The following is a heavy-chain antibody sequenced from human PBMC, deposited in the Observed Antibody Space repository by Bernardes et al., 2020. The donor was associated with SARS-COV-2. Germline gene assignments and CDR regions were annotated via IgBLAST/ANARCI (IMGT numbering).Heavy chain of an antibody. D-gene: IGHD1-26*01. V-gene: IGHV4-31*03. CDR2: IYYSGST. CDR3: ARDYFSSSGSSEIGYYYYYGMDV. J-gene: IGHJ6*02. Sequence: SETLSLTCTVSGGSISSGGYYWSWIRQHPGKGLEWIGYIYYSGSTYYNPSLKSRVTISVDTSKNQFSLKLSSVTAADTAVYYCARDYFSSSGSSEIGYYYYYGMDVWGQGTTVTVSS. CDR1: GGSISSGGYY.